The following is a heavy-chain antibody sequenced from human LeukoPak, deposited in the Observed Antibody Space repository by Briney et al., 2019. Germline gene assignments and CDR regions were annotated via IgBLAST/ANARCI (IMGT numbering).Heavy chain of an antibody. J-gene: IGHJ5*02. D-gene: IGHD3-10*01. CDR2: IYYSGST. CDR1: GGSVSSGSYY. V-gene: IGHV4-61*01. CDR3: ARAMYYYGSGSYLPRNWFDP. Sequence: SETLSLTCAVSGGSVSSGSYYWSWIRQPPGKGLEWIGYIYYSGSTNYNPSLKSRVTISVDTSKNQFSLKLSSVTAADTAVYYCARAMYYYGSGSYLPRNWFDPWGQGTLVTVSS.